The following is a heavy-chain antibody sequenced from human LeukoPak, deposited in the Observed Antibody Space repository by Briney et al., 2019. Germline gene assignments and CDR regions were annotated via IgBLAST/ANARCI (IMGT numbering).Heavy chain of an antibody. V-gene: IGHV4-34*01. D-gene: IGHD3-10*01. CDR3: LLWFPESDMDG. Sequence: SETLSLTSAVYGGSFSVYYWGWIRQAPGKGLEWIGEINHSGGTNYNPSLESRVIISVDTSRKQFNLRLNSVTAADTAVYYCLLWFPESDMDGGGQGTTVTVSS. CDR1: GGSFSVYY. J-gene: IGHJ6*02. CDR2: INHSGGT.